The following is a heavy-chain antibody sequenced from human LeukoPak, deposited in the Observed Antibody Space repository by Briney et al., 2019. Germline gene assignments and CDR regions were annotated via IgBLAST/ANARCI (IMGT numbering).Heavy chain of an antibody. CDR2: IYNGGGT. CDR3: ASGIVGIGYYFDY. V-gene: IGHV3-53*01. Sequence: GGSLRLSCAVSGFTFRNYWMSWVRQAPGKGLEWVSVIYNGGGTYYADSVKGQFTISRDNSKNTVYLQMNSLRAEDTAVYYCASGIVGIGYYFDYWGQGTLVTVSS. D-gene: IGHD3-22*01. J-gene: IGHJ4*02. CDR1: GFTFRNYW.